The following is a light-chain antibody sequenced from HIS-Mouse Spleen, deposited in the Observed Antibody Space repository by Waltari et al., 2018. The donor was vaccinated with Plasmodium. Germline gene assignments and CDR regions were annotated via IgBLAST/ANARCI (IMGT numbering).Light chain of an antibody. CDR1: QSVSSN. V-gene: IGKV3-15*01. CDR2: GAS. J-gene: IGKJ3*01. CDR3: QQYKNWSFT. Sequence: EIVMTQSPATLSVSPGERATLSCRASQSVSSNLAWYQQKPGQPPRLLIYGASTRATGSPARFIGSGSGTEFTLTISSLQSEDFAVYYCQQYKNWSFTFGPGTKVDIK.